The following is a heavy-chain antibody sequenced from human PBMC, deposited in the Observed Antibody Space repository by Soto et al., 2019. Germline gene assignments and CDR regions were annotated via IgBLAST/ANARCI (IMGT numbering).Heavy chain of an antibody. CDR1: GGAFSGYY. J-gene: IGHJ4*02. V-gene: IGHV4-34*01. D-gene: IGHD3-9*01. Sequence: SETLSLTCAVYGGAFSGYYWSWIRQPPGKGLEWIGEINHSGSTNYNPSLKSRVTISVDTSKNQFSLKLSSVTAADTAVYYCARDGSSGLRYFDWLSYIDYWGQGTLVTVSS. CDR2: INHSGST. CDR3: ARDGSSGLRYFDWLSYIDY.